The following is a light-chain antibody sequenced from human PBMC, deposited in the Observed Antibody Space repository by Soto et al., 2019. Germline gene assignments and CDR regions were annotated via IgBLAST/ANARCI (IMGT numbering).Light chain of an antibody. Sequence: QSVLTQPPSVSAAPGQKVTVSCSGSSSNIGNNHVSWYQHLPGTAPKVLIYDNNKRPSGIPDRFSGSKSGNTASLTVSGLQAEDEADYYCMCYAGGNNWVFGGGTKLTVL. J-gene: IGLJ3*02. CDR1: SSNIGNNH. CDR2: DNN. V-gene: IGLV1-51*01. CDR3: MCYAGGNNWV.